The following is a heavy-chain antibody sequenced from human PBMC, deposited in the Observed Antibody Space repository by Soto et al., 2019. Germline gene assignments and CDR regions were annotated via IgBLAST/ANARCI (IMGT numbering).Heavy chain of an antibody. J-gene: IGHJ4*02. V-gene: IGHV4-4*02. CDR1: FGSISSINC. CDR2: IYHGGST. CDR3: ARSRGYYDSSGYSYY. Sequence: TLSLTCAVSFGSISSINCWSWVRHPPGKGLEWIGEIYHGGSTNYNPSLKSRVTISVDKSKNQFSLKLSSVTAADTAVYYCARSRGYYDSSGYSYYWGQGTLVTVSS. D-gene: IGHD3-22*01.